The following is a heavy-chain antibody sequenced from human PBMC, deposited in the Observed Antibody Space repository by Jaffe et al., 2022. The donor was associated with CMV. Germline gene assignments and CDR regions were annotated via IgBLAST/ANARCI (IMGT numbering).Heavy chain of an antibody. V-gene: IGHV4-4*07. D-gene: IGHD5-18*01. CDR1: GGSISSYY. CDR2: IYTSGST. J-gene: IGHJ6*02. Sequence: QVQLQESGPGLVKPSETLSLTCTVSGGSISSYYWSWIRQPAGKGLEWIGRIYTSGSTNYNPSLKSRVTMSVDTSKNQFSLKLSSVTAADTAVYYCARDRPLDGYSYGPGPYYYYYYGMDVWGQGTTVTVSS. CDR3: ARDRPLDGYSYGPGPYYYYYYGMDV.